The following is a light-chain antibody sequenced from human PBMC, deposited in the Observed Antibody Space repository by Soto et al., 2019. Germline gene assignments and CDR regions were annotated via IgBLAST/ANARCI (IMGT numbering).Light chain of an antibody. Sequence: QSVLTQPRSVSGSPGQSVTISCTGTSSDVGGYNYVSWYQQHPGKAPKLMIYDVSKRPSGVPDRFSGSKSGNTASLTISGLQAGDEADYYCCSYAGSYAYVFGTGTQLPVL. CDR2: DVS. V-gene: IGLV2-11*01. J-gene: IGLJ1*01. CDR3: CSYAGSYAYV. CDR1: SSDVGGYNY.